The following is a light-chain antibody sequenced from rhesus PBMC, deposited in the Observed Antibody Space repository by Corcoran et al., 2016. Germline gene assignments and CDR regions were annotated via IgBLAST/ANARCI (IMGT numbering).Light chain of an antibody. V-gene: IGKV1-21*01. CDR1: QAITND. CDR2: EAS. J-gene: IGKJ1*01. Sequence: DIQMTQSPSSLSASVGDRVTVTCRASQAITNDLAWYQQKPGETPKLLIYEASSLQSGVSSRFSGSGSGTDCTLTISSLQSEDFATYYCQHYYSAPWTFGQGTKVEIK. CDR3: QHYYSAPWT.